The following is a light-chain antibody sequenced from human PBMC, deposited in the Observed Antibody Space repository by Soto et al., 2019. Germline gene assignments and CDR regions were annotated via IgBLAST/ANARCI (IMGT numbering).Light chain of an antibody. J-gene: IGKJ1*01. CDR3: QQNYNTLET. V-gene: IGKV1-39*01. Sequence: DIQMTQSPSSLPASVGDRVTITCRASQSISNYLNWYQQKPGKAPKLLIYAASSLQSGVPSRFSGSGSGTEFTLNSSSLQPEDFASYFCQQNYNTLETFGQGTKVEIK. CDR2: AAS. CDR1: QSISNY.